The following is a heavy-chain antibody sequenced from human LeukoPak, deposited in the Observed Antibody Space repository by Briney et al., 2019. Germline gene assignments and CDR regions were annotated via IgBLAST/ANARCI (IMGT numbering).Heavy chain of an antibody. D-gene: IGHD2/OR15-2a*01. CDR3: VSFYEAY. V-gene: IGHV3-74*01. CDR1: GNYW. Sequence: GGSLRLSCAASGNYWMHWVRQAPGKGLVWVSHINSDGSWTSYADSVKGRFTISKDNAKNTVYLQMNNLRAEDTAVYYCVSFYEAYWGRGTLVTVS. J-gene: IGHJ4*02. CDR2: INSDGSWT.